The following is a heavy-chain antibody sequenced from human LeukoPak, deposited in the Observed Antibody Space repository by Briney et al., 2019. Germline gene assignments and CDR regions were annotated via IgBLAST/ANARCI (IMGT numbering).Heavy chain of an antibody. J-gene: IGHJ5*02. Sequence: PGGSLRLSCAASGFTFDDYAMHWVRQAPGKGLEWVSGISWNSGSIGYADSVKGRFTISRDNAKNSLYLQMNSLRAEDTALYYCAKGGITMIVVVSGDWFDPWGQGTLVTVSS. D-gene: IGHD3-22*01. CDR1: GFTFDDYA. CDR3: AKGGITMIVVVSGDWFDP. CDR2: ISWNSGSI. V-gene: IGHV3-9*01.